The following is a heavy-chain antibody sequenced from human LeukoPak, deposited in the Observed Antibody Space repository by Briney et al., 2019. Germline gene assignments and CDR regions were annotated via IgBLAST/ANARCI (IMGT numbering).Heavy chain of an antibody. Sequence: PSETLSLTCTVSGGSISSSSYYWGWIRQPPGKGLEWIGSIYYSGSTYYNPSLKSRVTISVDTSKNQFSLKLSSVTAADTAVYYCAREAYYYDSSGEDYYYGMDVWGQGTTVTVSS. CDR3: AREAYYYDSSGEDYYYGMDV. CDR2: IYYSGST. CDR1: GGSISSSSYY. J-gene: IGHJ6*02. D-gene: IGHD3-22*01. V-gene: IGHV4-39*07.